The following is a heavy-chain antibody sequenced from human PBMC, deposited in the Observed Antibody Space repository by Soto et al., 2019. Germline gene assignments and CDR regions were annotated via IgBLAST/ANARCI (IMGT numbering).Heavy chain of an antibody. J-gene: IGHJ4*02. CDR1: GGSISSGGYY. CDR3: ARAGFVATMRLPFDL. CDR2: IYYSGNT. V-gene: IGHV4-31*01. Sequence: VQLQESGPGLVKPSQTLSLTCTVSGGSISSGGYYWNWIRQHPGKGLEWIGYIYYSGNTYYNPSLQSLITMTIDTSKNQFSLRLTSVTAADKALYYCARAGFVATMRLPFDLLGQGTLVTVSS. D-gene: IGHD5-12*01.